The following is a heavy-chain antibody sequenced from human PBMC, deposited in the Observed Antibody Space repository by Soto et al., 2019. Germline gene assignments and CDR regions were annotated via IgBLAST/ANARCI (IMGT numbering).Heavy chain of an antibody. D-gene: IGHD1-7*01. CDR2: IYHSGST. CDR3: ARTESRTFDP. CDR1: GGSISSGGDS. V-gene: IGHV4-30-2*01. J-gene: IGHJ5*02. Sequence: SETLSLTCAVSGGSISSGGDSWSWIRQPPGKGLEWIGYIYHSGSTYYNPSLKSRVTISVDRSKNQFSLKLSSVTAADTAVYYCARTESRTFDPWGQGTLVTVSS.